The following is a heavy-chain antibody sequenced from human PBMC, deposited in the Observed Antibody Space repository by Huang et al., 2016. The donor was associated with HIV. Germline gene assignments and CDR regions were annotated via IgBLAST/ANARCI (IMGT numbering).Heavy chain of an antibody. CDR2: IIPSFGTA. J-gene: IGHJ4*02. V-gene: IGHV1-69*13. CDR1: GGTFSSYA. D-gene: IGHD3-22*01. CDR3: ARARGYYDSSVSYYFDY. Sequence: QVQLVQSGAEVKKPGSSVKVSCKASGGTFSSYAISWVRQALGQGLEGMGGIIPSFGTANDAQKFQGRVTITADESTSTAYMELSSLRSEDTAVYYCARARGYYDSSVSYYFDYWGQGTLVTVSS.